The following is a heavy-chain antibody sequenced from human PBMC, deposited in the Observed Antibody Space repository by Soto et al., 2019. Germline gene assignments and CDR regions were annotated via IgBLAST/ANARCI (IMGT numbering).Heavy chain of an antibody. D-gene: IGHD3-22*01. J-gene: IGHJ4*02. CDR2: ISSSSSYI. Sequence: LSLTCAASGFTFSSYSMNWVRQAPGKGLEWVSSISSSSSYIYYADSVKGRFTISRDNAKNSLYLQMNSLRAEDTAVYYCARGLGKRYYDSSGYKPCDYWGQGTLVTVSS. CDR3: ARGLGKRYYDSSGYKPCDY. CDR1: GFTFSSYS. V-gene: IGHV3-21*01.